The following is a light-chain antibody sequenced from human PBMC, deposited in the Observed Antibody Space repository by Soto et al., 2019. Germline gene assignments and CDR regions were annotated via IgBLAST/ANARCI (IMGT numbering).Light chain of an antibody. CDR2: GAS. CDR3: QQYGSSPPWT. CDR1: QSVSSSY. J-gene: IGKJ1*01. Sequence: EIVLTQSPGTLSLSPGERATLSCRASQSVSSSYLAWYQQKPGPAPRLLIYGASSRATGIPDRFSGSGSETDFTLTISRQEPEDFAVYYCQQYGSSPPWTFGQGTKVEIK. V-gene: IGKV3-20*01.